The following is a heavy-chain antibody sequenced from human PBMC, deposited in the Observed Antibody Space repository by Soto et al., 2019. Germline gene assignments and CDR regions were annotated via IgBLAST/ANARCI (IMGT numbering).Heavy chain of an antibody. D-gene: IGHD5-12*01. V-gene: IGHV3-21*01. Sequence: PGGSLRLSCAASGFTFSSYSMNWVRQAPGKGLEWVSSISSSSSYIYYADSVKGRFTISRDNAKNSLYLQMNSLRAEDTAVYYCAREGMATIGSDDYWGQGTLVTVSS. CDR3: AREGMATIGSDDY. CDR1: GFTFSSYS. J-gene: IGHJ4*02. CDR2: ISSSSSYI.